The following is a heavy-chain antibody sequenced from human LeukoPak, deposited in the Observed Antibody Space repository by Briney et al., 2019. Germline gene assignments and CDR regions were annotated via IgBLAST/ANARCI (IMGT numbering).Heavy chain of an antibody. CDR3: AKDIFPYYYGSGSYSALDY. V-gene: IGHV3-43*01. CDR1: GFTFDDYT. Sequence: GGSLRLSCAASGFTFDDYTMHWVRQAPGKGLEWVSLISWDGGSTYYADSVKGRFTISRDNSKNSLYLQMNSLRTEDTALYYCAKDIFPYYYGSGSYSALDYWGQGTLVTVSS. J-gene: IGHJ4*02. D-gene: IGHD3-10*01. CDR2: ISWDGGST.